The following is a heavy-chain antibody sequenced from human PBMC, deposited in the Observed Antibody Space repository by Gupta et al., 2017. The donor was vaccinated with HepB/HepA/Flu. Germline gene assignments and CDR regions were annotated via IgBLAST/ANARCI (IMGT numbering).Heavy chain of an antibody. D-gene: IGHD5-24*01. V-gene: IGHV3-23*01. CDR2: ITGGGGGT. J-gene: IGHJ6*02. CDR1: GFTFSSSA. Sequence: EVQLLESGGGLVQPGGSLRLSCAASGFTFSSSAMTWVRQAPGKGLEWVSVITGGGGGTHYEDSLKGRFIISRDNSKNMLYLQMNSLRAEDTAVYYCAKGFRGMDVWGQGTTVTVSS. CDR3: AKGFRGMDV.